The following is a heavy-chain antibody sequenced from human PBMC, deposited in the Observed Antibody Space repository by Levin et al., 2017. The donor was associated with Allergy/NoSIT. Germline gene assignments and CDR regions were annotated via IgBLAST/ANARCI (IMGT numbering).Heavy chain of an antibody. J-gene: IGHJ4*02. D-gene: IGHD6-19*01. CDR2: IYYSGST. CDR3: ARGYSSGGSYADY. CDR1: GGSISSSSYY. V-gene: IGHV4-39*01. Sequence: SETLSLTCTVSGGSISSSSYYWGWIRQPPGKGLEWIGSIYYSGSTYYNPSLKSRVTISVDTSKNQFSLKLSSVTAADTAVYYCARGYSSGGSYADYWGQGTLVTVSS.